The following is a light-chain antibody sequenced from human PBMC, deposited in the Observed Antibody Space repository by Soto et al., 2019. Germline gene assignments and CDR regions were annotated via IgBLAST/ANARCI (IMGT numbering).Light chain of an antibody. V-gene: IGKV3-15*01. CDR1: QSVSSN. J-gene: IGKJ1*01. CDR2: GAS. Sequence: EIVMTQSPATLSVSPGERATLSCRASQSVSSNLAWYQQKPGQAPRLLIYGASTRATGISARFSGSGSGTEFTLTISSLQSEDFAVYYCKQYNTLPPWTFGQGTKVEIK. CDR3: KQYNTLPPWT.